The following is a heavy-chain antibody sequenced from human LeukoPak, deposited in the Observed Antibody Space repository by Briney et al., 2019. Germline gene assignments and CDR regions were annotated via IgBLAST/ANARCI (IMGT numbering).Heavy chain of an antibody. CDR2: INPNSGGT. V-gene: IGHV1-2*02. D-gene: IGHD2/OR15-2a*01. Sequence: ASVKVSCKASGYTFTGYYIHWVRQAPGQGLEWMGWINPNSGGTNYAQKFQGRVTMTRDTSISTAYMELSRLRSDDTALYYCARTNCNNYYFDYWGQGTLVTVSS. CDR1: GYTFTGYY. J-gene: IGHJ4*02. CDR3: ARTNCNNYYFDY.